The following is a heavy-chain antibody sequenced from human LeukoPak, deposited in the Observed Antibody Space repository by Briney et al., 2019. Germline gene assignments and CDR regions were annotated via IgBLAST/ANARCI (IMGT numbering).Heavy chain of an antibody. CDR3: ARARGERVVVAASPYYYYMDV. CDR2: INPNSGGT. J-gene: IGHJ6*03. CDR1: GYTFTGYY. D-gene: IGHD2-15*01. Sequence: ASVKVSCKASGYTFTGYYMHWVRQAPGQALEWMGRINPNSGGTNYAQKFQGRVTMTRDTSISTSYMELSRLRSDDTAVYYCARARGERVVVAASPYYYYMDVWGKGTTVTVSS. V-gene: IGHV1-2*06.